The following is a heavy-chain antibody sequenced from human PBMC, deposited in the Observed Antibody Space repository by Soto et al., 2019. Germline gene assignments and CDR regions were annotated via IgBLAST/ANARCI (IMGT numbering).Heavy chain of an antibody. J-gene: IGHJ6*02. D-gene: IGHD3-10*01. CDR3: ARGPIRPSAMDG. CDR1: GDNVKKNV. CDR2: TIPALGKT. V-gene: IGHV1-69*10. Sequence: GASVKVSGKTSGDNVKKNVFTWVRQAPGQGLEWMGGTIPALGKTHYIEKFQGRVTITVDDATRTVYMEVRDLTSEDTAIYYCARGPIRPSAMDGWGQGTTVTVSS.